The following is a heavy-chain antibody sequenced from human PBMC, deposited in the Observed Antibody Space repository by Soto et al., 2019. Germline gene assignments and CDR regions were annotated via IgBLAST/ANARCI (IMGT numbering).Heavy chain of an antibody. Sequence: QVQLQESGPGQVKPSETLFLTCTVSGGSVSSGTYYWSWIRQPAGKGLEWMGYIYRGSPNYDPSLESRATISVDPSRTQASLILCSVTAADTAVYYCSRDQGLGAGYFALWGRGTLVTVSS. D-gene: IGHD7-27*01. CDR3: SRDQGLGAGYFAL. V-gene: IGHV4-61*01. CDR2: IYRGSP. J-gene: IGHJ2*01. CDR1: GGSVSSGTYY.